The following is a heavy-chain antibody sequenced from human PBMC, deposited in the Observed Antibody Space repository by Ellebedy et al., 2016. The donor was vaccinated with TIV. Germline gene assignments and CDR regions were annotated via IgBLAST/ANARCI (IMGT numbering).Heavy chain of an antibody. D-gene: IGHD4-17*01. CDR3: ASDGSYGDFLSPTHAFEN. J-gene: IGHJ3*02. Sequence: GGSLRLSCGASGFSFRSYWMSWVRQAPGKGLEWVANINQDGSEKHYGDSVKGRFTISRDNAKKSLYLQMISLRAEDTAVYYCASDGSYGDFLSPTHAFENWGQGTMVIVSS. CDR2: INQDGSEK. V-gene: IGHV3-7*01. CDR1: GFSFRSYW.